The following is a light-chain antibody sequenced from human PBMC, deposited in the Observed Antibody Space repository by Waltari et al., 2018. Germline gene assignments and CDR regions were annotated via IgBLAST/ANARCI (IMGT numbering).Light chain of an antibody. V-gene: IGLV2-8*01. CDR2: EVN. CDR1: SSDVGAYDY. J-gene: IGLJ1*01. CDR3: ASYAGGDTPYV. Sequence: QSALSQPPSASGSPGQSVTISCTGSSSDVGAYDYVSWYQQRPGKAPKVLIYEVNKRPSGVLHRFSGPKSGATASLTVSWLQAEDDADYYCASYAGGDTPYVFGTGTTVTV.